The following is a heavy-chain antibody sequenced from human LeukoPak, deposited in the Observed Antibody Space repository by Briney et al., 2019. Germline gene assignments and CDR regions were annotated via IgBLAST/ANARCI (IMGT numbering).Heavy chain of an antibody. V-gene: IGHV4-59*01. J-gene: IGHJ2*01. D-gene: IGHD6-19*01. CDR2: IYYSGST. CDR1: GGSISSYY. CDR3: ARIFRTVAGPWYFDL. Sequence: KPSETLSLTCTVSGGSISSYYWSWIRQPPGKGLEWIGYIYYSGSTNYNPSLKSRVTISVDTSKNQFSLKLSSVTAADTAVYYCARIFRTVAGPWYFDLWGRGTLVTVSS.